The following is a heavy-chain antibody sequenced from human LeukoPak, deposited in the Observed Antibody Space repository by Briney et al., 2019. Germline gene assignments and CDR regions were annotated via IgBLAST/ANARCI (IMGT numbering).Heavy chain of an antibody. V-gene: IGHV3-74*01. CDR3: ARDQDVAAAGTWGSLDY. Sequence: GGSLRLSCAASGFTFSSYWMHWVRQAPGKGLVWVSRINSDGSSTSYADSVKGRFTISRDNSKNTLYLQMNSLRAEDTAVYYCARDQDVAAAGTWGSLDYWGQGTLVTVSS. CDR1: GFTFSSYW. J-gene: IGHJ4*02. CDR2: INSDGSST. D-gene: IGHD6-13*01.